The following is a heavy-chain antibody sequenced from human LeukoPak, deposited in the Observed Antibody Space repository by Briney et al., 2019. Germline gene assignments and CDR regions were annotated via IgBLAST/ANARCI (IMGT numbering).Heavy chain of an antibody. J-gene: IGHJ3*02. CDR1: GGSISNYY. Sequence: SETLSLTCTVSGGSISNYYWSWIRPPAGKGLEWIGRIYPRGSTTYSSSLKSRVTMSADTSKNHFSLNLTSLTAADTAVYYCERGRYCTATTCDAGGDAFYIWGQGTMVTVSS. V-gene: IGHV4-4*07. CDR2: IYPRGST. D-gene: IGHD2-2*01. CDR3: ERGRYCTATTCDAGGDAFYI.